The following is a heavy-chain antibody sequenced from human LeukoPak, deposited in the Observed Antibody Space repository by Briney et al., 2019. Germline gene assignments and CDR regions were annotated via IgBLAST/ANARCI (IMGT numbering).Heavy chain of an antibody. D-gene: IGHD3-10*02. CDR3: ARCSGYGMDV. Sequence: GGALRLSCAASGFTFGSYAMHWVRQAPGKGLEWVAVMSFDGTHIYYADSVKGRFTISRDNSKNTLYLQMNSLRAEDTAVYYCARCSGYGMDVWGQGTTVTVSS. CDR2: MSFDGTHI. CDR1: GFTFGSYA. J-gene: IGHJ6*02. V-gene: IGHV3-30-3*01.